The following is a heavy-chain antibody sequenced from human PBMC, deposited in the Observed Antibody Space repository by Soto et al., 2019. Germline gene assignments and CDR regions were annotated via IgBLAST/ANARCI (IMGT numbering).Heavy chain of an antibody. CDR3: ARAQRGVRVAAADPFDY. CDR2: IYYSGST. CDR1: GGSISSYY. V-gene: IGHV4-59*01. J-gene: IGHJ4*02. D-gene: IGHD6-13*01. Sequence: SETLSLTCTVSGGSISSYYWSWIRQPPGKGLEWIGYIYYSGSTNYNPSLKSRLIISVDTSKNQFSLKLSSVTAADTAVYYCARAQRGVRVAAADPFDYWGQGTLVTVSS.